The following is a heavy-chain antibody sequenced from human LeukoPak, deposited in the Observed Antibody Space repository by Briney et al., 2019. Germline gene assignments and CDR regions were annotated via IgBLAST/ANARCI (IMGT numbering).Heavy chain of an antibody. CDR2: ISSSSSTM. CDR1: GSTFSTYS. CDR3: ARERGYCSGASCYSDAFDV. J-gene: IGHJ3*01. V-gene: IGHV3-48*04. Sequence: GGSLRLSCAASGSTFSTYSMNWVRQAPGKGLEWVAYISSSSSTMYYADSVKGRFSISRDNAKNSLYLQMNSLRAGDTAVYYCARERGYCSGASCYSDAFDVWGQGTMVTVSS. D-gene: IGHD2-15*01.